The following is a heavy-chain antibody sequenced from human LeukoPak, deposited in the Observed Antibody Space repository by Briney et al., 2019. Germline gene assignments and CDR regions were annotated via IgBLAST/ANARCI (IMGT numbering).Heavy chain of an antibody. Sequence: PGGSLRLSCAASGFTFGTSAMSWVRQAPGKGPEWVSTFGRSGSDTYYSDSVKGRFTIFRDNSKNTLYLQMNSLRDEDTAVYYYAKGSLGSWYYFDYWGQGTLVTVSS. CDR3: AKGSLGSWYYFDY. CDR1: GFTFGTSA. D-gene: IGHD6-13*01. CDR2: FGRSGSDT. J-gene: IGHJ4*02. V-gene: IGHV3-23*01.